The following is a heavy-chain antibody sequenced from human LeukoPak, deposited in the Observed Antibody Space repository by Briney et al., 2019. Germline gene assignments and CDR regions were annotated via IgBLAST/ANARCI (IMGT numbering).Heavy chain of an antibody. V-gene: IGHV4-4*07. CDR1: GGSIFSYY. CDR3: ARDYGYYGSGSLTKYYYYYYMDV. D-gene: IGHD3-10*01. CDR2: IYTSGST. Sequence: SETLSLTCTVSGGSIFSYYWSWIRQPAGKGLEWIGRIYTSGSTNYNPSLKSRVTMSVDTSKNQFSLKLSSVTAADTAVYYCARDYGYYGSGSLTKYYYYYYMDVWGKGTTITISS. J-gene: IGHJ6*03.